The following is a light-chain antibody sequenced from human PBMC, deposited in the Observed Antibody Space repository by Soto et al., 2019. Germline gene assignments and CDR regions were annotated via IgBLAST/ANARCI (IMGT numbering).Light chain of an antibody. CDR1: SSDIGAYDY. CDR2: DVH. Sequence: QSALTQPASVSGSPGQSITISCTGTSSDIGAYDYVSWYQQHPGKAPKLMIYDVHNRPSGVSNRFSGSKSGNTASLTISGLQTEDEADYYCCSYTTTTNVVFGGGTKLTVL. J-gene: IGLJ2*01. V-gene: IGLV2-14*01. CDR3: CSYTTTTNVV.